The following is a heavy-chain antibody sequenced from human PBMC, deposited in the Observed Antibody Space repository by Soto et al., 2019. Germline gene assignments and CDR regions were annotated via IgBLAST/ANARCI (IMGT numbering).Heavy chain of an antibody. CDR1: GFTFNSYW. CDR3: AAWPLSSWFDY. V-gene: IGHV3-7*05. Sequence: EVQLVESGGALVQLGESLRLSCVGSGFTFNSYWMGWVRQAPGKGPQWVANIGRDGSEKSYVDSLKGRFTISRDNARRSVHLQMNSLGVEDTAVYYCAAWPLSSWFDYWGRGILVTVSS. CDR2: IGRDGSEK. J-gene: IGHJ4*02. D-gene: IGHD6-13*01.